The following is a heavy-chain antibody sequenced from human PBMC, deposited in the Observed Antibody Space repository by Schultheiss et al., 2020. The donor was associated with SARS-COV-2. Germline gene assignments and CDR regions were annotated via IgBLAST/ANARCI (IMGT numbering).Heavy chain of an antibody. J-gene: IGHJ5*02. CDR3: ARARDIVVVVAAPTIGGNWFDP. V-gene: IGHV4-34*01. CDR1: GGSFSGYY. CDR2: INHSGST. Sequence: SETLSLTCAVYGGSFSGYYWSWIRQPPGKGLEWIGEINHSGSTNYNPSLKSRVTISVDTSKNQFSLKLSSVTAADTAVYYCARARDIVVVVAAPTIGGNWFDPWGRGTLVTVSS. D-gene: IGHD2-15*01.